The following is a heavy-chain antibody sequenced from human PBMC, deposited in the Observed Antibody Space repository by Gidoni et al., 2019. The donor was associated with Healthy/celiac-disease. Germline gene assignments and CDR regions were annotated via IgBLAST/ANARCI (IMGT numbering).Heavy chain of an antibody. J-gene: IGHJ6*02. V-gene: IGHV3-23*01. CDR3: AKADVLLWFGELSFGMDV. CDR2: ISGSGGST. Sequence: EVQLLESGGGLVQPGGSLRLSCAASGFTFSSYAMSWVRQAPGKGREWVSAISGSGGSTYYADSVKGRFTISRDNSKNTLYLQMNSLRAEDTAVYYCAKADVLLWFGELSFGMDVWGQGTTVTVSS. CDR1: GFTFSSYA. D-gene: IGHD3-10*01.